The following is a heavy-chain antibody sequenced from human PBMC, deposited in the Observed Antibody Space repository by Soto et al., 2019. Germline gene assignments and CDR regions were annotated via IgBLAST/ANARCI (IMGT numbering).Heavy chain of an antibody. CDR2: IYWDDDK. D-gene: IGHD5-12*01. Sequence: QITLKESGPTLVKPTQPLTLTCTFSGFSLSTSGVGVGWIRQPPGKALEWLALIYWDDDKRYSPSLKSRLTITKDTPKNQVVLTLTNMDPVAPATYSCANRAVDPDFDLWGRGTLVTVSS. CDR1: GFSLSTSGVG. J-gene: IGHJ2*01. CDR3: ANRAVDPDFDL. V-gene: IGHV2-5*02.